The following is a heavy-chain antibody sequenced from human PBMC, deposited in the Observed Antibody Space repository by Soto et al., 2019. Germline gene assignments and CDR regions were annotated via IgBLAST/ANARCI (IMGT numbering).Heavy chain of an antibody. D-gene: IGHD6-19*01. Sequence: QVQLVESGGGVVQPGRSLRLSCAASGFTFSSYGMHWVRQAPGKGLEWVAVISYDGSNKYYADSVKGRFTISRDNSKNTLYLQMNSLRAEDTAVYYCVKDGSSGWQGYYFDYWGQGTLVTVSS. CDR1: GFTFSSYG. V-gene: IGHV3-30*18. J-gene: IGHJ4*02. CDR3: VKDGSSGWQGYYFDY. CDR2: ISYDGSNK.